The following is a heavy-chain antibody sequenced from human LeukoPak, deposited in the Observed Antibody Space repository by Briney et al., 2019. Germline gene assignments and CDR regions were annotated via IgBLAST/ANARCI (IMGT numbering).Heavy chain of an antibody. Sequence: GGSLRLSCAASGFTFSNAWMSWVRQAPGKGLEWVGRIKSKTDGGTTDYAAPVKGRFTISRDDSKNTLYLQMNSLKTEDTAVYYCTTDTRIVGATGFDYWGQGTLVTVSS. J-gene: IGHJ4*02. V-gene: IGHV3-15*01. CDR1: GFTFSNAW. CDR3: TTDTRIVGATGFDY. CDR2: IKSKTDGGTT. D-gene: IGHD1-26*01.